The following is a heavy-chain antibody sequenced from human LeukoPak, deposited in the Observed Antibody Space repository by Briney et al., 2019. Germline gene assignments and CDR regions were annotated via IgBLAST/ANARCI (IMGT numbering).Heavy chain of an antibody. Sequence: GGSLRPSCAASRFTLSTYWMSWVRQAPGKGLEWVAHIKQDGSQEYYVDSVKGRFTISRDSARNSLYLQMNSLRAEDTAVYYCARGVPYDSWSGPHYSDYWGQGTLVTVSS. J-gene: IGHJ4*02. CDR1: RFTLSTYW. V-gene: IGHV3-7*01. D-gene: IGHD3-3*01. CDR3: ARGVPYDSWSGPHYSDY. CDR2: IKQDGSQE.